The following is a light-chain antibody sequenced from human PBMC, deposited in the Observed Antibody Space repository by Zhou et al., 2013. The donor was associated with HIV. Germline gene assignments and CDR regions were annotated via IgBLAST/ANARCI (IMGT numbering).Light chain of an antibody. J-gene: IGKJ1*01. CDR3: QQYNNWPPWT. Sequence: DIQMTQSPSSVSASVGDRVTIICRASQDISSWLAWYQQKPGRAPKLLIYGASTRATGIPARFSGSGSGTEFTLTISSLQSEDFAVYYCQQYNNWPPWTFGQGTKVEIK. CDR1: QDISSW. V-gene: IGKV1-12*01. CDR2: GAS.